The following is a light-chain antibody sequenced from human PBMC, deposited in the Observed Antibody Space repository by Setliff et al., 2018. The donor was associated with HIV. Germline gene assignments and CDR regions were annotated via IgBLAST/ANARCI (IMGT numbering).Light chain of an antibody. CDR2: EVS. CDR1: SNDVGSYNY. Sequence: QSALTQLPSASGSPGQSVTISCTGTSNDVGSYNYVSWYQQHPGKAPKVIIYEVSKRASGVPDRFSGSKSGNTASLTVSGLQDEDEADYYCCSHAGINNLDVFGTGTKVTV. V-gene: IGLV2-8*01. J-gene: IGLJ1*01. CDR3: CSHAGINNLDV.